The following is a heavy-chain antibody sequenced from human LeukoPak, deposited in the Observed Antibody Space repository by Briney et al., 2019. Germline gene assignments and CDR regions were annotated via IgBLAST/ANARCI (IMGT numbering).Heavy chain of an antibody. CDR3: ARQGGATKFDY. J-gene: IGHJ4*02. Sequence: SETLSLTCAVSGYSISSGYYWGWIRQPPGKGLEWIGNIYNSGSTDYNPSLKSRVTISVDTSKNQFSLKLSSVTAANTAVYYCARQGGATKFDYWGQGTLVTVSS. D-gene: IGHD5-12*01. CDR1: GYSISSGYY. CDR2: IYNSGST. V-gene: IGHV4-38-2*01.